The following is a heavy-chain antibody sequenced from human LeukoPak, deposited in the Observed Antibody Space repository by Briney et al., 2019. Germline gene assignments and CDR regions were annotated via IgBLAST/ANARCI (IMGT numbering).Heavy chain of an antibody. CDR3: ARARGATYYMDV. J-gene: IGHJ6*03. V-gene: IGHV4-38-2*02. CDR2: IYHSGST. Sequence: SETLSLTCTVSGYSISSGYYWGWIRQPPGKGLEWIGSIYHSGSTYYNPSLKSRVTISVDTSKNQFSLELSSVTAADTAEYYCARARGATYYMDVWGKGTTVTVSS. D-gene: IGHD3-10*01. CDR1: GYSISSGYY.